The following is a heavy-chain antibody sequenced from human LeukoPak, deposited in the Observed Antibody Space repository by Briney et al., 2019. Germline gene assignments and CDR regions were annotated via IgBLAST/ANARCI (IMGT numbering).Heavy chain of an antibody. CDR1: GFTFSSYG. CDR3: AKDMYSSEEYYFDY. J-gene: IGHJ4*02. Sequence: GGSLRLSCAASGFTFSSYGMHWVRQAPGKGLEWVAVISYDGSNKYYADSVEGRFTISRDNSKNTLYLQMNSLRAEDTAVYYCAKDMYSSEEYYFDYWGQGTLVTVSS. V-gene: IGHV3-30*18. CDR2: ISYDGSNK. D-gene: IGHD6-19*01.